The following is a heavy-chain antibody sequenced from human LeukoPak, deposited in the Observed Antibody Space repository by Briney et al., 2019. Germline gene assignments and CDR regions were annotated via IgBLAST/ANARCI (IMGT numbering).Heavy chain of an antibody. V-gene: IGHV3-7*01. CDR2: INEDGSVE. J-gene: IGHJ4*02. D-gene: IGHD3-22*01. CDR3: ARDGSTMTVADPLDY. CDR1: GFTFSNYW. Sequence: GGSLRLSCAASGFTFSNYWMTWVRQAPGRGLEWLANINEDGSVEYYVDSMKGRLTISRDNAKKSLYLQMNNLRADDTAVYYCARDGSTMTVADPLDYWGQGTLVTVSS.